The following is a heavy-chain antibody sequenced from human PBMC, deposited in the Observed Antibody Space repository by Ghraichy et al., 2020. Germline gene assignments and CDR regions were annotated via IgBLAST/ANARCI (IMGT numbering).Heavy chain of an antibody. CDR2: INEDGSES. Sequence: GSLRLSCAGSGFGFGNFWMSWVRQAPAKGLEWVANINEDGSESNYLESVKGRFVISRDNAQESHHLQMDRLGVDDTAVYYCVRDRNGDYVPQLHTYYYGMDVWGQGTTVIVSS. J-gene: IGHJ6*02. V-gene: IGHV3-7*01. CDR1: GFGFGNFW. CDR3: VRDRNGDYVPQLHTYYYGMDV. D-gene: IGHD4-17*01.